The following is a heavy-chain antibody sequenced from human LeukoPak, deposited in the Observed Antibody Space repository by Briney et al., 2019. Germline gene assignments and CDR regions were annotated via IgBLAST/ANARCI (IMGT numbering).Heavy chain of an antibody. D-gene: IGHD2-15*01. Sequence: GGSLRLSCAASGFTFSSYAMSWVRQAPGKGLEWVSAISGSGGSTYYADSVKGRFTISRDNAKNSLYLQMNSLRAEDTAVYYCAREVGDYYYYYGMDVWGQGTTVTVSS. CDR1: GFTFSSYA. V-gene: IGHV3-23*01. J-gene: IGHJ6*02. CDR2: ISGSGGST. CDR3: AREVGDYYYYYGMDV.